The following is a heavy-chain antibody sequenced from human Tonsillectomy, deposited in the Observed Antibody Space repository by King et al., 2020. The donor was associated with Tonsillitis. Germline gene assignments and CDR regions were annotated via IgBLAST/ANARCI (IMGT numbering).Heavy chain of an antibody. J-gene: IGHJ4*02. CDR1: GGSFSDYF. D-gene: IGHD3-3*01. Sequence: VQLQQWGAGLLKPSETLSLTCAVYGGSFSDYFWSWIRQPPGKGLEWIGDINHSGSTNFNPSLKSRLTISMDTSKNQFSLRLSSVTAADTAVYYCARGKYDLWSGHSDYFDSWGRGTLVTVSS. CDR2: INHSGST. V-gene: IGHV4-34*01. CDR3: ARGKYDLWSGHSDYFDS.